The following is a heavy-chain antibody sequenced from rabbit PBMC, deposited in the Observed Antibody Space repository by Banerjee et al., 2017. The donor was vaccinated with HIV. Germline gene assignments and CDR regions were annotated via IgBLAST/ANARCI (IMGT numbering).Heavy chain of an antibody. J-gene: IGHJ4*01. CDR2: IYTGSGST. CDR3: ARAPYDYYGGYGYGYFNL. V-gene: IGHV1S43*01. CDR1: GFDLSSYYY. D-gene: IGHD6-1*01. Sequence: QEQLVESGGGLVQPEGSLTLTCTASGFDLSSYYYMCWVRQAPGKGLEWIACIYTGSGSTYYATWAKGRFTITRSTSLNTVTLQLNSLTAADTATYFCARAPYDYYGGYGYGYFNLWGQGTLVTVS.